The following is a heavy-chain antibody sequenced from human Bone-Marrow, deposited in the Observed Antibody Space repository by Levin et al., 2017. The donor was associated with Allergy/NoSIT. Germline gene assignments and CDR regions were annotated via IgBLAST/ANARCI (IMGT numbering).Heavy chain of an antibody. D-gene: IGHD3-3*01. Sequence: GESLKISCKGSGYSFTSYWIGWVRQMPGKGLEWMGIIYPGDSDTRYSPSFQGQVTISADKSISTAYLQWSSLKASDTAMYYCARLFWPSSLSNSYGMDVWGQGTTVTVSS. J-gene: IGHJ6*02. CDR2: IYPGDSDT. V-gene: IGHV5-51*01. CDR1: GYSFTSYW. CDR3: ARLFWPSSLSNSYGMDV.